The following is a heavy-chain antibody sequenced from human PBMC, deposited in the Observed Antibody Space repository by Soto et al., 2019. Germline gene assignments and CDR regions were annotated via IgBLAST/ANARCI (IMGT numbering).Heavy chain of an antibody. CDR1: EFTFSSDA. CDR2: ISGRNDKS. D-gene: IGHD1-1*01. V-gene: IGHV3-23*01. CDR3: AIDRGTGGDVVRPHY. Sequence: XGSLSLTCEVAEFTFSSDAMSWVRQAPDRGVEWLSSISGRNDKSFFADSVKGRFTISRDTSRNTLYLQMNSLRVEDTAVYYCAIDRGTGGDVVRPHYWGRGTLVTVSS. J-gene: IGHJ4*02.